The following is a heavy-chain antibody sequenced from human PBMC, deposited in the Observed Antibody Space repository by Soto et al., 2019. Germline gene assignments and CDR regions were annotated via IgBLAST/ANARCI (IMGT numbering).Heavy chain of an antibody. CDR2: IWYDGSNK. V-gene: IGHV3-33*01. Sequence: QVQLVESGGGVVQPGRSLRLSCAASGFTFSSYGMHWVRQAPGTGLEWVAVIWYDGSNKYYADSVKGRFTISRDNSKNTLYRQMNSLRAEDTAVYYCAREVYYYGSGGYLFDYWGQGTLVSVSS. D-gene: IGHD3-10*01. J-gene: IGHJ4*02. CDR1: GFTFSSYG. CDR3: AREVYYYGSGGYLFDY.